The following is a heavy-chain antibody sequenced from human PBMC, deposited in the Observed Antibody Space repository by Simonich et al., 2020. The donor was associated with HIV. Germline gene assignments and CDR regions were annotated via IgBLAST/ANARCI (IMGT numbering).Heavy chain of an antibody. V-gene: IGHV3-7*01. CDR3: ARQPYYYDSGGYYDYHYYMDV. D-gene: IGHD3-22*01. J-gene: IGHJ6*03. Sequence: EVQLVESGGGLVQPGGSLRLSCVASGFTFSRYWISCVRQAPGKGLEWVANIKLDGSDKYYVDSVTGRVTSSRDNAKNSLYLQMNSLRAEDTAVYYCARQPYYYDSGGYYDYHYYMDVWGKGTTVTVSS. CDR2: IKLDGSDK. CDR1: GFTFSRYW.